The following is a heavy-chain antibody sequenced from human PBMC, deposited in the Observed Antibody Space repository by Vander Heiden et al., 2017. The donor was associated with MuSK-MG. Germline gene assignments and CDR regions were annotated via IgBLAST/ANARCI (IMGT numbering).Heavy chain of an antibody. J-gene: IGHJ3*02. Sequence: QVQLVESGGGLVKPGGSLRLSCVVFGFTFSDYYMSWIRQSPGKGLEWIAYIGHSSRSAYYADSVKGRFTISRDNSKNSLFLQMNSLRAEDTAVYYCARGGDGYEDTFDIWGQGTMVSVSS. CDR3: ARGGDGYEDTFDI. V-gene: IGHV3-11*06. CDR1: GFTFSDYY. D-gene: IGHD5-12*01. CDR2: IGHSSRSA.